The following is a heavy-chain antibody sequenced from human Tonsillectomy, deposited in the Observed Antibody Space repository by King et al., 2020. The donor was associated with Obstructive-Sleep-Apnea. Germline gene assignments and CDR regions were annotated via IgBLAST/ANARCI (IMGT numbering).Heavy chain of an antibody. D-gene: IGHD2-2*01. CDR3: ASPGYCTTTTCYAHFQH. V-gene: IGHV4-39*01. J-gene: IGHJ1*01. Sequence: LQLQESGPGLVKPSETLSLTCTVSGGSISSSSYYWGWIRQPPGKGLEWIGPIYHTGTTYYNPSLKRPVTVSVDTPKNQFSLRLTSMTAADTAIYYCASPGYCTTTTCYAHFQHGGQGTRVTVSS. CDR2: IYHTGTT. CDR1: GGSISSSSYY.